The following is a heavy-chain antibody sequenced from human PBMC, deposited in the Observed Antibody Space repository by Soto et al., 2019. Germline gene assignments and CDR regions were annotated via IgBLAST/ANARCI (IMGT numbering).Heavy chain of an antibody. V-gene: IGHV1-2*02. CDR2: VYPRNGAT. J-gene: IGHJ3*01. CDR1: GYTFTDYH. Sequence: QVQVVQSGAEVKKTGASVKVSCKTSGYTFTDYHIHWVRQAPGQVPEWMGWVYPRNGATIYAQRFQGRVPLTRETSIDTVYMELRWLRSDDTAIYYCARDVAPSGDHRFDVGGQGTMVTVSS. D-gene: IGHD2-21*01. CDR3: ARDVAPSGDHRFDV.